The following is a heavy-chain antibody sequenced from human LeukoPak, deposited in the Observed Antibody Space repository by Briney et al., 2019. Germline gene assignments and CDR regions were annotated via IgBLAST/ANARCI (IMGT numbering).Heavy chain of an antibody. CDR1: GGSISSYY. Sequence: PSETLSLTCTVSGGSISSYYWSWIRQPPGKGLEWIGYIYYSGSTNYNPSLKSRVTISVDTSKNQFSLKLSSVTAADTAVYYCARDLGSYVDYWGQGTLVTVSS. CDR2: IYYSGST. D-gene: IGHD2-15*01. J-gene: IGHJ4*02. CDR3: ARDLGSYVDY. V-gene: IGHV4-59*01.